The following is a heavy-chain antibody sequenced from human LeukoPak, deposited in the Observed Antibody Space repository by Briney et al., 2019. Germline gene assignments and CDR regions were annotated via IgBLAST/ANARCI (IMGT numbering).Heavy chain of an antibody. J-gene: IGHJ4*02. V-gene: IGHV3-23*01. D-gene: IGHD3-10*01. Sequence: GGSLRLSCAASGFTFSSYAMSWVRQAQGKGLEWVSTISSSGGSTYYADSVKGRFTISRDNSENTLYLQMNSLRAEDTALYYCAKGYYYRSGKFDYWGQGTLVTVSS. CDR3: AKGYYYRSGKFDY. CDR2: ISSSGGST. CDR1: GFTFSSYA.